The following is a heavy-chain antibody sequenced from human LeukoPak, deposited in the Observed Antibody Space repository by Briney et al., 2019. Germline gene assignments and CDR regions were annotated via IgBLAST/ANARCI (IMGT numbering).Heavy chain of an antibody. CDR3: ARGGNSSWDY. CDR2: IKPDGTER. J-gene: IGHJ4*02. Sequence: GGSLRLSCAASGFLFSNYWMSWVRQAPGKGLEWVANIKPDGTERYYVDSLKGRFTISRDNAKNSLYLQMNSLRVEDTAVYYCARGGNSSWDYWGQGALVTVSS. V-gene: IGHV3-7*01. D-gene: IGHD6-6*01. CDR1: GFLFSNYW.